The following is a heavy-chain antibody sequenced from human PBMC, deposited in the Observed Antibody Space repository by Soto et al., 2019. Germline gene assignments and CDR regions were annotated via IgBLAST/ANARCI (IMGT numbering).Heavy chain of an antibody. CDR3: ARRIPESLGYCSSTSCLGAFDI. V-gene: IGHV3-66*04. CDR2: IYSGGGT. D-gene: IGHD2-2*01. Sequence: PGGSLRLSCAASGFTVSSNYMSWVRQAPGKGLEWVSVIYSGGGTYYADSVKGRFTISRDNSKNTLYLQMNSLRAEDTAVYYCARRIPESLGYCSSTSCLGAFDIWGQGTMVTVSS. CDR1: GFTVSSNY. J-gene: IGHJ3*02.